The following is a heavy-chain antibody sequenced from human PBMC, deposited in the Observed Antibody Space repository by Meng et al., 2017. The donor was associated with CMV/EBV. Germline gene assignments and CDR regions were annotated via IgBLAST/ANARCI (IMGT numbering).Heavy chain of an antibody. V-gene: IGHV3-30*04. CDR3: ARNIAARTYYYYYYGMDV. CDR1: GFTFSSYA. J-gene: IGHJ6*02. CDR2: ISYDGSNK. Sequence: GESLKISCAASGFTFSSYAMHWVRQAPGKGLEWVAVISYDGSNKYYADSVKGRFTISRDNSENTLYLQMNSLRAEDTAVYYCARNIAARTYYYYYYGMDVWGQGTTVTVSS. D-gene: IGHD6-6*01.